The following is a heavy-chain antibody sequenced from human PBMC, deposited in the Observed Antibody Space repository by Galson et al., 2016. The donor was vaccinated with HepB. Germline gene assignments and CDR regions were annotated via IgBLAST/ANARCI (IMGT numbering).Heavy chain of an antibody. D-gene: IGHD4-11*01. CDR2: MVSDGSTP. CDR3: GRESWGLPEY. V-gene: IGHV3-74*01. Sequence: SLRLSCAASGFTFSIYWMQWVRQGPGGGLVWVSSMVSDGSTPIYADFVKGRFTISRDNAKNTLYLQMDGLSVEDTAVYYCGRESWGLPEYWGQGTLVTVSS. CDR1: GFTFSIYW. J-gene: IGHJ4*02.